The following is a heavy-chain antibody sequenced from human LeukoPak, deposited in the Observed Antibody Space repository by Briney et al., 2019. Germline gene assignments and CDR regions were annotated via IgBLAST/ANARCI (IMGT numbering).Heavy chain of an antibody. J-gene: IGHJ5*02. V-gene: IGHV1-18*01. D-gene: IGHD6-13*01. CDR1: GYTFTSSG. CDR3: ARYQGYSSTWSPNWFDP. Sequence: ASVKVSCKASGYTFTSSGINWVRQAPGQGLEWMGWISGYNGNTDYAQKLLGRVTMTTDTSTSTAYMELRSLRPDDTAVYYCARYQGYSSTWSPNWFDPWGQAALVTVCS. CDR2: ISGYNGNT.